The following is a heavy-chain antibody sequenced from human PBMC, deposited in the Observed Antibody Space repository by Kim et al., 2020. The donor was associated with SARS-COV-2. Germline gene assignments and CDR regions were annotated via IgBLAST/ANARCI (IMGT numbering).Heavy chain of an antibody. CDR3: ARRYSGTYYFDY. Sequence: YNTSPTARVTISVDTSTNPFSLKLNSVTAADTAVYYCARRYSGTYYFDYWGQGTLVTVSS. D-gene: IGHD1-26*01. J-gene: IGHJ4*02. V-gene: IGHV4-4*08.